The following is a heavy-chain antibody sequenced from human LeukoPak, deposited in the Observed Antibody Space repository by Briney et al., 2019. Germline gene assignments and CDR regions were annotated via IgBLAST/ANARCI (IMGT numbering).Heavy chain of an antibody. V-gene: IGHV3-48*01. CDR3: ARDGGGAAARPGYYFYMDV. J-gene: IGHJ6*03. Sequence: GGSLRLSCAASGFTFSSYSMNWDRQAPGKGLEWVSYISGSSSTIYYADSVKGRFTISRDNAKNSLYLQMNSLRAEDTAVYYCARDGGGAAARPGYYFYMDVWGKGTTVTVSS. D-gene: IGHD6-13*01. CDR2: ISGSSSTI. CDR1: GFTFSSYS.